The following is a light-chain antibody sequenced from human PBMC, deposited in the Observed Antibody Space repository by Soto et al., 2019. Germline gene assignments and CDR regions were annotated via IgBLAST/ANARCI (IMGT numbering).Light chain of an antibody. CDR3: QQSYSISPMT. CDR1: QTISGH. J-gene: IGKJ5*01. CDR2: GAS. V-gene: IGKV1-39*01. Sequence: DIQMTQFPSTLPASVGDRVSITCRASQTISGHLNWYQQKPGKAPKLLIHGASSLQSGVPSRFSGSGSGTDFTLTISSLQPEDYATYYCQQSYSISPMTFGQGTRLEIK.